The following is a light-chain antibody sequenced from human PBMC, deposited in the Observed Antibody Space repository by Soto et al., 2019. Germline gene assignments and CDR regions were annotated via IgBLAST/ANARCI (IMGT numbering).Light chain of an antibody. CDR3: QQRSKWPIT. Sequence: IVMTQSPATLSVSPGERATLSCRASQSLTNSFIAWYQQRPGQAPRLLIYGSSTRATGIPARFSGSGSGTDFTLTISSLEPEDFAVYYCQQRSKWPITFGQGTRLEIK. V-gene: IGKV3-11*01. CDR2: GSS. J-gene: IGKJ5*01. CDR1: QSLTNSF.